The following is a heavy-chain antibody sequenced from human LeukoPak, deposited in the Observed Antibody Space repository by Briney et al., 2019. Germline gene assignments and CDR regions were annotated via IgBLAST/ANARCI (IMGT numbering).Heavy chain of an antibody. V-gene: IGHV4-39*07. Sequence: SETLSLTCTVSGGSISSSSYYWGWIRQPPGKGLEWIGIIYYSGSTYYNPSLKSRVTISVDTSKNQFSLKLSSVTAADTAVYYCARYCSSTSCYWNAFDIWGQGTMVTVSS. CDR3: ARYCSSTSCYWNAFDI. CDR2: IYYSGST. CDR1: GGSISSSSYY. J-gene: IGHJ3*02. D-gene: IGHD2-2*01.